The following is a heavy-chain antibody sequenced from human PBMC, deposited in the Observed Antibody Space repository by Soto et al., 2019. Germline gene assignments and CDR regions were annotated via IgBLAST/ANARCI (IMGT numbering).Heavy chain of an antibody. D-gene: IGHD3-10*01. J-gene: IGHJ4*02. Sequence: QVQLVESGGGVVQPGRSLRLSCAASGFTFSSHAMHWVRQAPGKGLEWMAVISYEGSNRFYAVSVKGRFTISRDTSKNILQLQMHSLRPEDTAAYYCARATYYHTSAPGRTIDYWGQGTLVTVSS. CDR1: GFTFSSHA. V-gene: IGHV3-30-3*01. CDR3: ARATYYHTSAPGRTIDY. CDR2: ISYEGSNR.